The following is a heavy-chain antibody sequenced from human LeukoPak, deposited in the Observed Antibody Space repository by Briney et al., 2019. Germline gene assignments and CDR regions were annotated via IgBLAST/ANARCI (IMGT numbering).Heavy chain of an antibody. Sequence: PETLSLTCAVYGGSFSGYYWSWIRQPPGKGLEWIGEINHSGSTNYNPSLKSRVTISVDTSKNQFSLKLSSVTAADTAVYYCAGLYYYDSSGYSDYWGQGTLVTVSS. CDR2: INHSGST. CDR3: AGLYYYDSSGYSDY. D-gene: IGHD3-22*01. CDR1: GGSFSGYY. J-gene: IGHJ4*02. V-gene: IGHV4-34*01.